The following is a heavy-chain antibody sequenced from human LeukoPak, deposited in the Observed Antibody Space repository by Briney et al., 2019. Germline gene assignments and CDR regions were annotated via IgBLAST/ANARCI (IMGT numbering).Heavy chain of an antibody. CDR2: IHHTATT. J-gene: IGHJ4*02. V-gene: IGHV4-39*07. CDR1: GDSISDRNYY. CDR3: ARDRGSQPFIDY. D-gene: IGHD1-26*01. Sequence: PSETLSLACSVSGDSISDRNYYWEWIRQPPGKGLERIGSIHHTATTYYNPSLKTRVTLSIDTSKNQFSLKLSSVTAADTAVYYCARDRGSQPFIDYWGQGTLVTVSS.